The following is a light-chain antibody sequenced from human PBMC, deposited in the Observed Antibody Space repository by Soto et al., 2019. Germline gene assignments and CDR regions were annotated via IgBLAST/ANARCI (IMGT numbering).Light chain of an antibody. CDR3: QQYNNWPRT. CDR1: QSISSD. J-gene: IGKJ2*01. Sequence: ETVMTQSPATLSVSPGERATLSCRASQSISSDLAWYQQNPGQAPRLIIYGASTTATGIPGRFSGSGSGREFPLTISSLQSEEFAVYYCQQYNNWPRTFGQGTKLEIK. V-gene: IGKV3-15*01. CDR2: GAS.